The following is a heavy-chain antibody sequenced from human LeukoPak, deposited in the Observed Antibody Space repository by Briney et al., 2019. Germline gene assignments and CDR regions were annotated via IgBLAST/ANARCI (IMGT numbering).Heavy chain of an antibody. D-gene: IGHD6-19*01. V-gene: IGHV3-23*01. J-gene: IGHJ4*02. CDR3: AKESIAVAGSRYFDY. CDR2: VSGTGGST. Sequence: PGGSLRLSCAASGFTFSSYAMNWVRQAPGKGLEWVLAVSGTGGSTFHADSVKGRFTISRDNSKNTLYLQMNSLRAEDTAVYYCAKESIAVAGSRYFDYWGQGTLVTVSS. CDR1: GFTFSSYA.